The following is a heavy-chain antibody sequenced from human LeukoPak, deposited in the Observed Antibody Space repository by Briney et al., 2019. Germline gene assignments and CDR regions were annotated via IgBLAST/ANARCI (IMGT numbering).Heavy chain of an antibody. Sequence: ASVKVSCKASGYTFTRYYMHWVRQAPGQGLEWMGWINPNSGGTNYAQKFQGRVTTTRDTSISTAYMELSRLRSDDTAVYYCALTLKDYYDSSGYYATDYWGQGTLVTVSS. CDR2: INPNSGGT. CDR1: GYTFTRYY. CDR3: ALTLKDYYDSSGYYATDY. D-gene: IGHD3-22*01. V-gene: IGHV1-2*02. J-gene: IGHJ4*02.